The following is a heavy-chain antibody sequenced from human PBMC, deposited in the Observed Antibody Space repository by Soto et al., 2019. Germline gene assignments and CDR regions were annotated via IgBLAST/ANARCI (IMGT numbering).Heavy chain of an antibody. D-gene: IGHD2-21*02. CDR1: GDSIGGVGY. J-gene: IGHJ5*02. V-gene: IGHV4-31*03. CDR2: ISSSGST. CDR3: ARSGVTGIVIPSHWFDP. Sequence: SETLSLTCTVSGDSIGGVGYWSWIRQFPGRGLEGIGCISSSGSTYYNPALNNRISLSLDTSQNQSSLKLLSVTAADTAIYYCARSGVTGIVIPSHWFDPWGQGTLVTVSS.